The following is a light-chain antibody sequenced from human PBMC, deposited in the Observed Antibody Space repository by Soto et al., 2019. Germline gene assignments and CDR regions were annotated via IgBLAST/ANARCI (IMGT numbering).Light chain of an antibody. Sequence: IQLTQSPSSLSASVGDRVTITCRASQGISSYLAWYQQKPGKAPKLLIKAASRLQTGVPSRFSGSGSGTDFTLTLSGLQPDDFATYYCQQLNIDSYPITFGQGTRLELK. CDR2: AAS. CDR3: QQLNIDSYPIT. J-gene: IGKJ5*01. CDR1: QGISSY. V-gene: IGKV1-9*01.